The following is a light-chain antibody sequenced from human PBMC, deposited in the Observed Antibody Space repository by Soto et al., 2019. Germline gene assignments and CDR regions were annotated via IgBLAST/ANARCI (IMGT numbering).Light chain of an antibody. J-gene: IGLJ2*01. CDR1: SSNIGAGYN. CDR3: QSYDSSLSGVV. V-gene: IGLV1-40*01. Sequence: QSVLTQPPSVSGAPGQRVTISCTGSSSNIGAGYNLHWYRQLPGTAPKLLIYGNSNRPSGVPYRFSGSKSGTSASLAITGLQAEDEADYYCQSYDSSLSGVVFCGGTKLTVL. CDR2: GNS.